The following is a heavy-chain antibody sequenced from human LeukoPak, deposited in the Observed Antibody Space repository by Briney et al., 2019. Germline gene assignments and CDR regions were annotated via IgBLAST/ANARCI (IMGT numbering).Heavy chain of an antibody. V-gene: IGHV4-4*02. CDR3: ARRTRDIVVVPAAHHARNYYYYMDV. D-gene: IGHD2-2*01. CDR1: GGSISSSNW. J-gene: IGHJ6*03. Sequence: SETLSLTCAVSGGSISSSNWWSWVRQPPGKGLEWIGEIYHSGSTNYNPSLKSRVTISVDTSRNQFSLKLSSVTAADTAVYYCARRTRDIVVVPAAHHARNYYYYMDVWGKGTTVTISS. CDR2: IYHSGST.